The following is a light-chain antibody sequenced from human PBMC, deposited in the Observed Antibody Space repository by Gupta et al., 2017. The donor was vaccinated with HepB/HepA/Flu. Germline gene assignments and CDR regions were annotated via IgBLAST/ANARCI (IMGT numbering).Light chain of an antibody. CDR2: GAS. CDR1: QSVTSK. V-gene: IGKV3-15*01. J-gene: IGKJ5*01. Sequence: EIVMTQSPATLSVSPGERATLSCRASQSVTSKLAWYQQKPGQAPRLLIYGASSRATGIPARFSGSGSGTGFTLTISSRQSEDFAVYHCQQYNAWPLTFGQGTRLEIK. CDR3: QQYNAWPLT.